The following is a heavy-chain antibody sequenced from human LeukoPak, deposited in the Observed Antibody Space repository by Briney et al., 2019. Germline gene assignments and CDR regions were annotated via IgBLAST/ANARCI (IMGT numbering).Heavy chain of an antibody. CDR2: IGGVSSTI. CDR1: GFTFGRYS. J-gene: IGHJ4*02. V-gene: IGHV3-48*04. Sequence: GGSLRLSCAASGFTFGRYSMNWVRQAPGKGLQWVSYIGGVSSTISYADSVKGRFTISRDNAKNSLYLQMNSLRAEDTAVYYCARGPYSSGSSADYWGQGTLVTVSS. CDR3: ARGPYSSGSSADY. D-gene: IGHD6-19*01.